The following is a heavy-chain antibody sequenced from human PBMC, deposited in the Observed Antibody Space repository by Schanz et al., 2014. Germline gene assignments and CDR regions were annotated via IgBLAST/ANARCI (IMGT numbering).Heavy chain of an antibody. J-gene: IGHJ4*02. Sequence: EVQLVESGGGLVQPGGSLRLSCAASGFTFSSYSMNWVRQAPGKGLEWVSYISSSSSTIYYADSVKGRFTISRDNSKNTLYLQMYSLRGDDTAIYYCAKDFTGSGIFFNWWGQGTLVTVSS. CDR3: AKDFTGSGIFFNW. CDR1: GFTFSSYS. D-gene: IGHD3-10*01. CDR2: ISSSSSTI. V-gene: IGHV3-48*01.